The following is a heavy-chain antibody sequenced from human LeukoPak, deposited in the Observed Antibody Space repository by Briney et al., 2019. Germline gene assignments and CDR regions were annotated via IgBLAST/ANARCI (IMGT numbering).Heavy chain of an antibody. CDR3: ARLYYYDSSGYPLDDAFDI. J-gene: IGHJ3*02. CDR2: ISSSSSYI. Sequence: PGGSLRLSCAASGFTFDDYGMSWVRQAPGKGLEWVSSISSSSSYIYYADSVKGRFTISRDNAKNSLYLQMNSLRAEDTAVYYCARLYYYDSSGYPLDDAFDIWGQGTMVTVSS. D-gene: IGHD3-22*01. V-gene: IGHV3-21*01. CDR1: GFTFDDYG.